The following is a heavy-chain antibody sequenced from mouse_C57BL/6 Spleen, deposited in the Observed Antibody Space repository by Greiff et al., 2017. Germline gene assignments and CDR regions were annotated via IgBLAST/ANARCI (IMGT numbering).Heavy chain of an antibody. J-gene: IGHJ2*01. CDR2: IYPGSGST. CDR1: GYTFTSYW. CDR3: ARELGYYFDY. Sequence: QVQLKQSGAELVKPGASVKMSCKASGYTFTSYWITWVKQRPGQGLEWIGDIYPGSGSTNYNEKFKSKATLTVDTSSSTAYMQLSSLTSEDSAVYYCARELGYYFDYWGQGTTLTVSS. D-gene: IGHD4-1*01. V-gene: IGHV1-55*01.